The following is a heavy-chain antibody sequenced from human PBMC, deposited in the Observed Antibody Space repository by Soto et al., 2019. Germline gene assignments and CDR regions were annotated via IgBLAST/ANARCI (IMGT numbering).Heavy chain of an antibody. V-gene: IGHV3-21*01. CDR2: ISSSSSYI. J-gene: IGHJ4*02. CDR1: GFTFSSYS. D-gene: IGHD1-26*01. CDR3: ARTPLGATISPFDY. Sequence: PGGSLRLSCAASGFTFSSYSMNWVRQAPGKGLEWVSSISSSSSYIYYADSVKGRFTISRDNAKNSLYLQMNSLRAEDTAVYYCARTPLGATISPFDYWGQGTRVTVSS.